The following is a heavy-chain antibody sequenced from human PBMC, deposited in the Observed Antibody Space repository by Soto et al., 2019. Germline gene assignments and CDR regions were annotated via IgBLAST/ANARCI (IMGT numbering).Heavy chain of an antibody. CDR2: VFNDESSI. CDR1: GSGFSALA. D-gene: IGHD3-22*01. V-gene: IGHV3-30-3*01. Sequence: GGSLRLSCTASGSGFSALAMHWIRQPPGKGLEWVAVVFNDESSISYADSVKGRFTISRDNSRNTLYLQMTSLRLEDTALYYCATGPAYYDTSRYWGQGTLVTVSS. J-gene: IGHJ4*02. CDR3: ATGPAYYDTSRY.